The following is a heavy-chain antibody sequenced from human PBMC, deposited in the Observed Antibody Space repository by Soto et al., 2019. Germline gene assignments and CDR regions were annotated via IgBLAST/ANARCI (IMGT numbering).Heavy chain of an antibody. V-gene: IGHV3-30*18. CDR2: ISYDGTNK. D-gene: IGHD5-18*01. Sequence: PGGSLRLSCAASGVTFSSYGMHWVRQAPGKGLEWRAVISYDGTNKYCADSVKGRFSISRDDSKNTLYLQMNSLRPEDTAVYDGAQEKATSGYSFLVEYGGQGTLVNVSS. J-gene: IGHJ4*02. CDR1: GVTFSSYG. CDR3: AQEKATSGYSFLVEY.